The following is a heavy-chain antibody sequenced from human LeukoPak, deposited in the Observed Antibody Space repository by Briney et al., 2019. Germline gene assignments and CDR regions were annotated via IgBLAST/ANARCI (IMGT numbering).Heavy chain of an antibody. CDR3: VVSYYYDSSGYYQYNWFDP. CDR1: GGSISSYY. CDR2: IYYSGST. J-gene: IGHJ5*02. D-gene: IGHD3-22*01. V-gene: IGHV4-59*12. Sequence: SETLSLTCTGSGGSISSYYWSWIRQPPGKGLEWIGYIYYSGSTNYNPSLKSRVTISVDTSKNQFSLKLSSVTAADTAVYYCVVSYYYDSSGYYQYNWFDPWGQGTLVTVSS.